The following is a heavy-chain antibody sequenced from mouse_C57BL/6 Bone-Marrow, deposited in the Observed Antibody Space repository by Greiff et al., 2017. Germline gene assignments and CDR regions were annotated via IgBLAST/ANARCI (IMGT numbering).Heavy chain of an antibody. CDR1: GYTFTSYW. J-gene: IGHJ2*01. D-gene: IGHD1-1*01. V-gene: IGHV1-59*01. CDR2: IDPSDSYT. Sequence: VQLQQPGAELVRPGTSVKLSCKASGYTFTSYWMHWVKQRPGQGLEWIGVIDPSDSYTNYNQKFKGKATLTVDTSSSTAYMQLSSLTSEDSAVYYCARRGYYGSSYYYFDYWGQGTTLTVSS. CDR3: ARRGYYGSSYYYFDY.